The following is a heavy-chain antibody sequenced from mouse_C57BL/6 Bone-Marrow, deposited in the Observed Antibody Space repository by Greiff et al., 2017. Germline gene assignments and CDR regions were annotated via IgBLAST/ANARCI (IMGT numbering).Heavy chain of an antibody. CDR2: IDPSDSET. D-gene: IGHD3-1*01. V-gene: IGHV1-52*01. J-gene: IGHJ3*01. CDR3: AREGQLPGFAY. Sequence: QVQLQQPGAELVRPGSSVKLSCKASGYTFTSYWMHWVKQRPIQGLEWIGNIDPSDSETHYNQKFKDKATLTVDKSSSTAYMQLSSLTSEDSAVYYCAREGQLPGFAYWGQGTLVTVSA. CDR1: GYTFTSYW.